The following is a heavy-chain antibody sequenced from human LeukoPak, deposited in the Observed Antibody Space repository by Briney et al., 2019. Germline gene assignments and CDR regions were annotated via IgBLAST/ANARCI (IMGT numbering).Heavy chain of an antibody. CDR1: GGSISSYY. Sequence: SETLSLTCTVSGGSISSYYWSWIRQPPGKGLEWIGYIYYSGTTNYNPSLKSRVSMSVDTSKNQFSLKLSSVTAADTAVYYCARRPGEYYDTSGILEYFDHWGQGTLVTVSS. CDR3: ARRPGEYYDTSGILEYFDH. D-gene: IGHD3-22*01. CDR2: IYYSGTT. J-gene: IGHJ4*02. V-gene: IGHV4-59*01.